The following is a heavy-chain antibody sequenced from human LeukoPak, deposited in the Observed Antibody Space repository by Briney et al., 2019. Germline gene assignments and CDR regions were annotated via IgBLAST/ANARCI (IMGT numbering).Heavy chain of an antibody. CDR2: IYHSGST. V-gene: IGHV4-4*02. D-gene: IGHD6-19*01. Sequence: GSLRLSCAASGFTFSSYAMSWVRQAPGKGLEWIGEIYHSGSTNYNPSLQSRVTISVDKSNNHFSLRLTSVTAADTAVYYCATNGWYCLDHWGQGALVTVSS. J-gene: IGHJ1*01. CDR3: ATNGWYCLDH. CDR1: GFTFSSYAM.